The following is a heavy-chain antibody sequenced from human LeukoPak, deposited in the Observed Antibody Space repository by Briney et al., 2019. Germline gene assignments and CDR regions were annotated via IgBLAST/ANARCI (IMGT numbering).Heavy chain of an antibody. D-gene: IGHD6-19*01. V-gene: IGHV3-30*02. CDR1: GCTFSSYG. J-gene: IGHJ4*02. Sequence: GGSLRLSCAVSGCTFSSYGMHWVRQAPGKGLEWVAFIRYDGSNKYYADSVKGRFTISRDNSKNTLYLQMNSLRAEDTAVYDCATDPRNSSGWYGTYYFDYWGQGTLATVSS. CDR2: IRYDGSNK. CDR3: ATDPRNSSGWYGTYYFDY.